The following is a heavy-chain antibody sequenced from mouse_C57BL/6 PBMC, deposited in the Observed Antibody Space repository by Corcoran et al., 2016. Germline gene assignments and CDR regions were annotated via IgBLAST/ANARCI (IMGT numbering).Heavy chain of an antibody. CDR3: AREWDGYSNFSLDY. J-gene: IGHJ4*01. CDR2: IYPRSGNT. D-gene: IGHD2-3*01. Sequence: QVQLQQTAAVLSRPGASVKLSCKASGYTFTSYGISWVKQRTGQGLEWIGEIYPRSGNTYYNEKFKGKATLTADKSSSTAYMEFRSLTSEDSAVYFCAREWDGYSNFSLDYWGQRTSVSV. CDR1: GYTFTSYG. V-gene: IGHV1-81*01.